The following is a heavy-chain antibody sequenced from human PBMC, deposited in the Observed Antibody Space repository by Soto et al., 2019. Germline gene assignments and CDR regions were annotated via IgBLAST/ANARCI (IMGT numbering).Heavy chain of an antibody. CDR3: AKDSEYSGYDLRFDY. J-gene: IGHJ4*02. V-gene: IGHV3-30*18. CDR1: GFTFSSYG. D-gene: IGHD5-12*01. Sequence: GGSLRLSCAASGFTFSSYGMHWVRQAPGKGLEWVAVISYDGSNKYYADSVKGRFTISRDNSKNTLYLQMNSLRAEDTAVYYCAKDSEYSGYDLRFDYWGQGTLVTVSS. CDR2: ISYDGSNK.